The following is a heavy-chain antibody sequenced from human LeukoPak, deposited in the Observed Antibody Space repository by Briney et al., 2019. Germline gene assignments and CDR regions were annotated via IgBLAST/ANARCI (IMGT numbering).Heavy chain of an antibody. CDR1: GYTLTELS. J-gene: IGHJ5*02. V-gene: IGHV1-24*01. CDR2: FDPEDGET. CDR3: ATEGLYYCSGGSCYWGSWFDP. D-gene: IGHD2-15*01. Sequence: ASVKVSCKVSGYTLTELSMHWVRQAPGKGLEWMGGFDPEDGETIYAQKFQGRVTMTEDTSTDTAYMELSSLRSEDTAVYYCATEGLYYCSGGSCYWGSWFDPWGQGTLVTVSS.